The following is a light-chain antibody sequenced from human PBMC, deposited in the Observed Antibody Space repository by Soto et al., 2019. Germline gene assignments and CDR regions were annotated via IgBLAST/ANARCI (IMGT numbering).Light chain of an antibody. Sequence: EILMTQYPATLSVSPGERATLSCGASQSVSSNLAWYQQKPGQAPRLLIYGASTRATGIPARFSGSGSGTEFTLTISSLKSEDFAVYYCQQYNNWPPWTFGHGTKVDI. CDR2: GAS. CDR1: QSVSSN. V-gene: IGKV3-15*01. J-gene: IGKJ1*01. CDR3: QQYNNWPPWT.